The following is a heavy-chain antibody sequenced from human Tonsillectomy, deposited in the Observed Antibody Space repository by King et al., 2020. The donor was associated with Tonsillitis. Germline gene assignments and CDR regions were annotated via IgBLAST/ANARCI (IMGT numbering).Heavy chain of an antibody. Sequence: VQLVQSGGGVVQPGRSLRLSCAASGFTFSSYGMHWVRQAPGKGLEWVAAIWYDGSTQYYADSVKGRFTLSRDNSKNALFLQMNTLRAEDTAVYYCARVGAAYYHYMDVWGNGTTVTVSS. CDR2: IWYDGSTQ. J-gene: IGHJ6*03. V-gene: IGHV3-33*08. CDR1: GFTFSSYG. CDR3: ARVGAAYYHYMDV. D-gene: IGHD4/OR15-4a*01.